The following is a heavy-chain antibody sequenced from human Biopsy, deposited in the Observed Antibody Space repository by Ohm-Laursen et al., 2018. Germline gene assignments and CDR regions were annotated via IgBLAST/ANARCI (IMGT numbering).Heavy chain of an antibody. D-gene: IGHD2-2*01. CDR1: GDSITRSY. J-gene: IGHJ6*02. CDR3: ARDKITYCTSTSCDYFGMDV. V-gene: IGHV4-59*01. Sequence: GTLSLTCALSGDSITRSYWSWIRQSPGKGLEWIGHVFDRGTTNYNPSVRSRVTMSAHTSTNQFSLKLTSVTAADTAVYYCARDKITYCTSTSCDYFGMDVWGQGTTVTVSS. CDR2: VFDRGTT.